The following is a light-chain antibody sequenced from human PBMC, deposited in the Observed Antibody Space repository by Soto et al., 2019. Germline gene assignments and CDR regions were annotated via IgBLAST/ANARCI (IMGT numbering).Light chain of an antibody. CDR3: QQYASSRT. J-gene: IGKJ1*01. CDR1: QSFTNSY. Sequence: EIVLTQSAGTLSLSPGERATLSCRSSQSFTNSYLAWYQQTPGQAPSLLISGASSRATGIPDRFSGSGSGTDFTLTISRLEPEDFAVYFCQQYASSRTFGQGTKVDIK. V-gene: IGKV3-20*01. CDR2: GAS.